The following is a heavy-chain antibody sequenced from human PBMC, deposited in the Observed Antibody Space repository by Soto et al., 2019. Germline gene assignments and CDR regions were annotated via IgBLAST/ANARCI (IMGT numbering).Heavy chain of an antibody. CDR3: AKDRMGATMPDY. Sequence: QVQLVESGGGVVQSGRSLRLSCAASGFTVSSYGMHWVRQAPDKGLEWVAVISYDRSNKSYADSVKGRFTISRDNSKNPLYLQMNSLRAEDTAVYSCAKDRMGATMPDYWGQGTLVTVSS. V-gene: IGHV3-30*18. J-gene: IGHJ4*02. CDR1: GFTVSSYG. D-gene: IGHD1-26*01. CDR2: ISYDRSNK.